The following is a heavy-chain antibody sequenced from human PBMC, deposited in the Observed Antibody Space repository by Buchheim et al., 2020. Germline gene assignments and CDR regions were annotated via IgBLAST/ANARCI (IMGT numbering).Heavy chain of an antibody. D-gene: IGHD5-12*01. V-gene: IGHV2-5*01. J-gene: IGHJ4*02. CDR1: GFSLSTSGVG. CDR3: AHRPYGGYPVDY. CDR2: IYWNDDK. Sequence: ITLKEYGPTLVKPTQTLTLTCTFSGFSLSTSGVGVGWIRQPPGKALEWLALIYWNDDKRYSPSLKSRLTITKDNTKNQVVLTMTNMDPVDTATYYCAHRPYGGYPVDYWGQGTL.